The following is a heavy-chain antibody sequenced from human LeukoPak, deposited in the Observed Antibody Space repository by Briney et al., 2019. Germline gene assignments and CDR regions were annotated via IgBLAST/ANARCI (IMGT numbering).Heavy chain of an antibody. CDR1: GFTFSNYG. Sequence: GGSLRLSCEASGFTFSNYGMNWVRQAPGKGLEWVSYIRPNDGTAHYADSVKGRFTISRDNAKNSLSLQMTSLRADDTAIYYCVRGQTSLDNWFDPWGQGTLVIVSS. J-gene: IGHJ5*02. V-gene: IGHV3-48*01. CDR2: IRPNDGTA. CDR3: VRGQTSLDNWFDP.